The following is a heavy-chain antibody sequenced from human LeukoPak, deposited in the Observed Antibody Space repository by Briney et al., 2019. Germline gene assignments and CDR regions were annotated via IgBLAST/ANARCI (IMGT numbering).Heavy chain of an antibody. D-gene: IGHD2-2*01. J-gene: IGHJ6*02. Sequence: PSETLSLTCAVYGGSFSGYYWSWIRQPPGKGLEWIGEINHSGSTNYNPSLKSRATISVDTSKNQYALELSSVTAADTAVYYCARGWDIVVVPAAEREGMDVWGQGTTVTVSS. V-gene: IGHV4-34*01. CDR2: INHSGST. CDR3: ARGWDIVVVPAAEREGMDV. CDR1: GGSFSGYY.